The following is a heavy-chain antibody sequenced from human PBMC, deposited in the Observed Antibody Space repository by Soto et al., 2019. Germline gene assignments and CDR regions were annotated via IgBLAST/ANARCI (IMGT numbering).Heavy chain of an antibody. V-gene: IGHV4-39*01. CDR1: GGSISSSSYY. Sequence: SETLSLTCTVSGGSISSSSYYWGWIRQPPGKGLEWIGNIYYSGSTYYNPSLKSRVTISVDTSKNQFSLKLSSVTATDTAVYYCARQGYCTNGVCYPRYYFDYWGQGTLVTVSS. J-gene: IGHJ4*02. CDR2: IYYSGST. CDR3: ARQGYCTNGVCYPRYYFDY. D-gene: IGHD2-8*01.